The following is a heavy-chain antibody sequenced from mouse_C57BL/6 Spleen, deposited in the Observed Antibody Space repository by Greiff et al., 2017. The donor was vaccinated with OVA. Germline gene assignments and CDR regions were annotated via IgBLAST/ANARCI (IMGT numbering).Heavy chain of an antibody. D-gene: IGHD5-1*01. CDR2: IYPGNGDT. CDR3: ARAPAEYGGIAMDY. Sequence: LQQSGAELVRPGASVKMSCKASGYTFTSYNMHWVKQTPRQGLEWIGAIYPGNGDTSYNQKFKGKATLTVDKSSSTAYMQLSSLTSEDSAVYFCARAPAEYGGIAMDYWGQGTPVTVSS. V-gene: IGHV1-12*01. CDR1: GYTFTSYN. J-gene: IGHJ4*01.